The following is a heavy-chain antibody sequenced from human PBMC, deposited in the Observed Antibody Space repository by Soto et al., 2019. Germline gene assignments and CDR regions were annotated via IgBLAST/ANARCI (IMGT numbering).Heavy chain of an antibody. Sequence: SETLSLTCAVSGGSISSGCYSWSWIRQPPGKGLEWIGYIYHSGSTYYNPSLKSRVTISVDRSKNQFSLKLSSVTAADTAVYYCARAQVRYCSGGSCYHYYFDYWGQGTLVTVSS. V-gene: IGHV4-30-2*01. J-gene: IGHJ4*02. D-gene: IGHD2-15*01. CDR3: ARAQVRYCSGGSCYHYYFDY. CDR2: IYHSGST. CDR1: GGSISSGCYS.